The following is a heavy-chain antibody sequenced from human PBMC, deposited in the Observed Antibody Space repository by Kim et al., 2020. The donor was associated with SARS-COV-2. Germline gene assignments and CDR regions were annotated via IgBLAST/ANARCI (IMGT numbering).Heavy chain of an antibody. J-gene: IGHJ6*03. D-gene: IGHD6-25*01. Sequence: GGYLRLSCTASGFTFGDYAMSWVRQAPGKGLEGVGFIRSKAYGGTTEYAASVKGRFTISRDDSKTIAYLQMNSLKTEDTAVYYCTREKYSSGEYYYYYYMDVWGKGTTVTVSS. CDR3: TREKYSSGEYYYYYYMDV. CDR1: GFTFGDYA. V-gene: IGHV3-49*04. CDR2: IRSKAYGGTT.